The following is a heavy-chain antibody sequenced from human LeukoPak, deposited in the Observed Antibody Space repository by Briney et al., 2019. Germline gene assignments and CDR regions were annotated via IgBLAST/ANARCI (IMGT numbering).Heavy chain of an antibody. D-gene: IGHD1-20*01. Sequence: ASVKVSCKVSGYTLTELSMHWVRQAPGKGLEWMGGFDPEDGETIYAQKFQGRVTMTEDTSTDTAYMELSSLRSEDTAVYYCARIFGYNWNPKAGYWFDPWGQGTLVTVSS. CDR2: FDPEDGET. CDR3: ARIFGYNWNPKAGYWFDP. CDR1: GYTLTELS. V-gene: IGHV1-24*01. J-gene: IGHJ5*02.